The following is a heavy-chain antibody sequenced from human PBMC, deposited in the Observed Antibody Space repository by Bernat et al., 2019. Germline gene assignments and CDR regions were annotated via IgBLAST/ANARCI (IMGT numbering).Heavy chain of an antibody. V-gene: IGHV3-48*01. CDR1: GFTFSSYP. J-gene: IGHJ4*02. CDR2: IRDDGRTT. Sequence: VQLVDSGRDLVQPGGSLRLSCAASGFTFSSYPMNWVRQTPGKRLEWISNIRDDGRTTYYADSVKGRFTISRDNAKNSLYLQMSSLRAEDTAMYYCVRDHSWGFDSWGQGTLVTVSP. CDR3: VRDHSWGFDS. D-gene: IGHD3-16*01.